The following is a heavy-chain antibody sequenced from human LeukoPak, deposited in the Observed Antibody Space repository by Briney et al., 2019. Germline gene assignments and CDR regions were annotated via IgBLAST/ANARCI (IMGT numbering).Heavy chain of an antibody. D-gene: IGHD4-17*01. CDR3: ARVLGGDYTFDY. V-gene: IGHV4-59*12. CDR1: GGSISSYY. CDR2: IYYSGST. Sequence: SETLSLTCTVSGGSISSYYWRWIRQPPGKGLEWIGYIYYSGSTNYNPSLKSRVTMSVDTSKNQFSLKLSSVTAADTAVYYCARVLGGDYTFDYWGQGTLVTVSS. J-gene: IGHJ4*02.